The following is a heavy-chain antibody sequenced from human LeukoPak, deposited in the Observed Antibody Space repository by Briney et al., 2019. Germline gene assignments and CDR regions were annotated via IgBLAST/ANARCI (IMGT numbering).Heavy chain of an antibody. CDR1: GFSLSTSGVG. D-gene: IGHD3-22*01. CDR3: AHRRQNYYDSHNWFDP. V-gene: IGHV2-5*02. J-gene: IGHJ5*02. Sequence: SGPTLVNPTQTLTLTCTFSGFSLSTSGVGVGWIRQPPGKALEWLALIYWDDDKRYSPSLKSRLTITKDTSKNQVVLTMTNMDPVDTATYYCAHRRQNYYDSHNWFDPWGQGTLVTVSS. CDR2: IYWDDDK.